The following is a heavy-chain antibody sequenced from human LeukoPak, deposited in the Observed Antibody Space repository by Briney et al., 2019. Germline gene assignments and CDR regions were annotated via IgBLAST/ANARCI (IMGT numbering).Heavy chain of an antibody. V-gene: IGHV3-9*01. J-gene: IGHJ6*02. CDR2: ISWNSGSM. CDR1: GFTFDDYA. D-gene: IGHD3-3*01. Sequence: GGSLRLSCAASGFTFDDYAMHWVRQAPGKGLEWVSGISWNSGSMGYADSVKGRFTISRDNAKNSLYLQMNSLRAEDSALYYCAKDFQYDFWRCGMDVWGQGTTVTVSS. CDR3: AKDFQYDFWRCGMDV.